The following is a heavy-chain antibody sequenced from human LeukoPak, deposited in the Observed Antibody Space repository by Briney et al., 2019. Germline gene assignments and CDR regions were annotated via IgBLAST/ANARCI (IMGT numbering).Heavy chain of an antibody. D-gene: IGHD3-10*01. V-gene: IGHV3-15*01. Sequence: GGSLRLSCAASGFTFSNAWMSWVRLAPGKGLEWVGRIKSKTDGGTTDYAAPVKGRFTISRDDSKNTLYLQMNSLKTEDTAVYYCTTYHGSGSYKAFDIWGQGTMVTVSS. CDR3: TTYHGSGSYKAFDI. CDR2: IKSKTDGGTT. CDR1: GFTFSNAW. J-gene: IGHJ3*02.